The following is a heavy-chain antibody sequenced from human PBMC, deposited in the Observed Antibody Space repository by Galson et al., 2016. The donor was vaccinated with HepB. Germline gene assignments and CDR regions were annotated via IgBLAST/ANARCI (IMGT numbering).Heavy chain of an antibody. CDR2: ISRTSSYI. Sequence: SLRLSCAASGFNFNTYDMNWVRQAPGKGLEWVSYISRTSSYIYYADSVRGRFTISRDNARNSLFLQLNSLRAADTAIYYCARDMAGWNWIDFWGLGTLVIVSP. CDR3: ARDMAGWNWIDF. V-gene: IGHV3-21*01. D-gene: IGHD6-19*01. CDR1: GFNFNTYD. J-gene: IGHJ4*02.